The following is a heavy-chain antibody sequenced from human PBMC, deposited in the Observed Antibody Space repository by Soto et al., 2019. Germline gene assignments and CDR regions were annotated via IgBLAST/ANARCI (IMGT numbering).Heavy chain of an antibody. J-gene: IGHJ6*02. Sequence: SETLSLTCTVSGGSISSSSYYWGWIRQPPGKGLEWIGSIYYSGSTYYNPSLKSRVTISVDTSKNQFSLKLSSVTAADTAVYCCASPYYYDSSGYPIYGMDVWGQGTTVTVSS. CDR3: ASPYYYDSSGYPIYGMDV. CDR1: GGSISSSSYY. D-gene: IGHD3-22*01. CDR2: IYYSGST. V-gene: IGHV4-39*01.